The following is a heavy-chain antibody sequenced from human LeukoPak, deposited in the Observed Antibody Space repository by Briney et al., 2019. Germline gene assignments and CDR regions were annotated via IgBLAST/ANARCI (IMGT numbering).Heavy chain of an antibody. Sequence: PSETLSLTCAVYGGSFSGYYWSWIRQPPGKGLEWIGEINHSGSTNYNPSLKSRVTISVDTSKNQFSLKLSSVTAADTAVYYCARGLGSTGWSSWDWFDPWGQGTLVTVSS. CDR1: GGSFSGYY. CDR2: INHSGST. J-gene: IGHJ5*02. D-gene: IGHD2-2*01. CDR3: ARGLGSTGWSSWDWFDP. V-gene: IGHV4-34*01.